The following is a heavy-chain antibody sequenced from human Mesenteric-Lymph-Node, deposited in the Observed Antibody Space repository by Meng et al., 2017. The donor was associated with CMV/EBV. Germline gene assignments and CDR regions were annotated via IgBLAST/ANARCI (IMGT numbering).Heavy chain of an antibody. Sequence: GGSLRLSCAAFGFTFSDYYMNWVRQAPGKGLEWVSSISSSSTIYYVDSVKGRFTISRDNAKNSLYLQMNSLRAEDTAVYYCARGHYYAMDVWGQGTTVTVSS. CDR1: GFTFSDYY. CDR3: ARGHYYAMDV. J-gene: IGHJ6*02. V-gene: IGHV3-69-1*02. CDR2: ISSSSTI. D-gene: IGHD3-10*01.